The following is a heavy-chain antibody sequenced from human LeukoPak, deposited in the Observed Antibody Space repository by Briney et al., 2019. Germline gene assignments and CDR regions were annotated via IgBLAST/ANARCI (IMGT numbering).Heavy chain of an antibody. CDR1: GYTFTSYG. J-gene: IGHJ6*02. CDR2: ISAYNGNT. D-gene: IGHD6-19*01. V-gene: IGHV1-18*01. Sequence: ASVKVSCKASGYTFTSYGISWVRQAPGQGLEWRGWISAYNGNTNYAQKLQGRVTMTTDTSTSTAYMELRSLRSDDTAVYYCASGSSGWSTYYYYGMDVWGQGTTVTVSS. CDR3: ASGSSGWSTYYYYGMDV.